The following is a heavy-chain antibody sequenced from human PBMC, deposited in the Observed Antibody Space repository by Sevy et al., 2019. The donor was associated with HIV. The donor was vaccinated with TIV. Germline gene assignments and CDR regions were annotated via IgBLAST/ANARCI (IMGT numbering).Heavy chain of an antibody. V-gene: IGHV3-33*01. CDR1: GFTFSTYG. J-gene: IGHJ4*02. Sequence: GGSLRLSCAASGFTFSTYGMHWVRQAPGKGLEWVAVIWFDGSSTYYAVSVKGRFTISRDIAKNTLHLQMNSLRAEDTAVYYCARDLEFYDYGDYGPAFMPDYWGQGTLVTVSS. CDR2: IWFDGSST. D-gene: IGHD4-17*01. CDR3: ARDLEFYDYGDYGPAFMPDY.